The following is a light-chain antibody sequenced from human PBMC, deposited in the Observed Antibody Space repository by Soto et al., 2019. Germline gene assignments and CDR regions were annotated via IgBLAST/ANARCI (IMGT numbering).Light chain of an antibody. Sequence: DIVLTQSPATLSASPGKRATLSCRASQSVSSNLAWYQQKPGQAPRLLIYDTSTWATDIPARFSGSGSGTEFTLTISSLQSEDFAVYYCQHYNIWPHMLAFGGGTKVEI. CDR2: DTS. J-gene: IGKJ4*01. CDR1: QSVSSN. CDR3: QHYNIWPHMLA. V-gene: IGKV3-15*01.